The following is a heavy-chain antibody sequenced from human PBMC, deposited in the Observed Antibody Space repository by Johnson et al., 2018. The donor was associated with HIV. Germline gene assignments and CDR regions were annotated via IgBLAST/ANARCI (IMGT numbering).Heavy chain of an antibody. CDR3: AKDLRTTGAFDI. CDR1: GFNFNNYG. CDR2: ISYDGSNK. Sequence: VQLVESGGGVVQPGGSLRLSCAASGFNFNNYGMHWVRQAPGKGLEWVAVISYDGSNKYYADSVKGRFTISRDNSKNTLYLQMNSLRAEDTAVYYCAKDLRTTGAFDIWGQGTMVTVSS. D-gene: IGHD1-1*01. V-gene: IGHV3-30*18. J-gene: IGHJ3*02.